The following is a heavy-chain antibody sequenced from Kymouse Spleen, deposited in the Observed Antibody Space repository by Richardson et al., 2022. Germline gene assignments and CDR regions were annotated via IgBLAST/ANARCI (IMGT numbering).Heavy chain of an antibody. Sequence: QVQLQESGPGLVKPSQTLSLTCTVSGGSISSGGYYWSWIRQHPGKGLEWIGYIYYSGSTYYNPSLKSRVTISVDTSKNQFSLKLSSVTAADTAVYYCAREGSNYYYYYGMDVWGQGTTVTVSS. V-gene: IGHV4-31*03. CDR2: IYYSGST. CDR3: AREGSNYYYYYGMDV. J-gene: IGHJ6*02. D-gene: IGHD4-11,IGHD4-11*01. CDR1: GGSISSGGYY.